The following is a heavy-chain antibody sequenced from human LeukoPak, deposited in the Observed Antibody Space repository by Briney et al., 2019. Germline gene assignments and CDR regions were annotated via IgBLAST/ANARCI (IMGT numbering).Heavy chain of an antibody. Sequence: SETLSLTCAVYGGSFSGYYWSWIRQPPGKGLEWIGEINHSGSTNYNPSLKSRVTISVDTSKNQFSLKLSSVTAADTAVYYCAKARTTVTTSFDYWGQGTLVTVSS. CDR2: INHSGST. CDR1: GGSFSGYY. CDR3: AKARTTVTTSFDY. V-gene: IGHV4-34*01. D-gene: IGHD4-17*01. J-gene: IGHJ4*02.